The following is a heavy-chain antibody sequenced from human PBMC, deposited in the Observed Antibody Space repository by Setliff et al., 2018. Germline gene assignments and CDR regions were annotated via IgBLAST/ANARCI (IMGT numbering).Heavy chain of an antibody. J-gene: IGHJ4*02. D-gene: IGHD2-2*01. CDR2: IYYDGRT. CDR3: RLAHCSNNCEEALDY. V-gene: IGHV4-39*07. Sequence: SETLSLTCTVSGGSITSHSYYWAWIRQPPGKGLEWTGSIYYDGRTFSHPSLRSRVTVSVDTSKNQFSLKLTSVTAADTAVYYFRLAHCSNNCEEALDYWSQGTLVTVSS. CDR1: GGSITSHSYY.